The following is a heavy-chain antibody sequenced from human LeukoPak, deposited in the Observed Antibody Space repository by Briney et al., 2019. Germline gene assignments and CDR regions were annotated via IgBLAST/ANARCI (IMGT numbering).Heavy chain of an antibody. CDR2: IYSDDTT. Sequence: GGSLRLSCTVSGFTVSGNYMSWIRQGPGKGLEWVSLIYSDDTTLYADSVKGRFTISRDISKNTLYLQMSSLRAEDTAVYYCARRAGGYSHPYDYWGQGVLVTVSS. CDR1: GFTVSGNY. V-gene: IGHV3-53*01. CDR3: ARRAGGYSHPYDY. D-gene: IGHD4-23*01. J-gene: IGHJ4*02.